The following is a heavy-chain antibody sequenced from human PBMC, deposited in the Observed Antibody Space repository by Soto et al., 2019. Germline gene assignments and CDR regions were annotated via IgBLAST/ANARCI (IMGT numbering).Heavy chain of an antibody. D-gene: IGHD6-13*01. J-gene: IGHJ6*02. CDR2: IYYSGST. CDR1: GGSISSYY. V-gene: IGHV4-59*01. CDR3: ARKNGRAAAGTYYYYGMDV. Sequence: QVQLQESGPGLVKPSETLSLTCTVSGGSISSYYWSWIRQPPGKGLEWIGYIYYSGSTNYNPSLKSRVTISVDTSKYQFSLKLSSVTAADTAVYYCARKNGRAAAGTYYYYGMDVWGQGTTVTVSS.